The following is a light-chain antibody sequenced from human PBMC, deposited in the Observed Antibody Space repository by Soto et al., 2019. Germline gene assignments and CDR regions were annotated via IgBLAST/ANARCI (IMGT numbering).Light chain of an antibody. Sequence: EIVMTPSPATLSVCHRERATHSCRASQRISSNLAWYQQKPGQAPRLLIYGASTRATGIPERFSGSGSGTEFTLTISSLEPEDFAVYYCQQRSNWLTFGGGTKGDI. CDR2: GAS. J-gene: IGKJ4*01. V-gene: IGKV3-15*01. CDR3: QQRSNWLT. CDR1: QRISSN.